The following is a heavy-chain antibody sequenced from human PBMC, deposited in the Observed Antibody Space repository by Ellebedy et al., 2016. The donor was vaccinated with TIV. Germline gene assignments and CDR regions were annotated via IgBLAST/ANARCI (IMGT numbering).Heavy chain of an antibody. CDR3: ARLGYRSSWFDY. CDR1: GFTLNTYA. J-gene: IGHJ4*02. Sequence: GESLKISCAASGFTLNTYATSWVRQAPGKGLEWVSSISGTGCSTLYADSVQGRFTISRDNSKNTLFLQMNSLRADDTAVYYCARLGYRSSWFDYWGQGALVTVSS. CDR2: ISGTGCST. V-gene: IGHV3-23*01. D-gene: IGHD6-13*01.